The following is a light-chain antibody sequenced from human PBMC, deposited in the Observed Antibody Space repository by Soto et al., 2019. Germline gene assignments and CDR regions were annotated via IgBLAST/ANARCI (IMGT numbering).Light chain of an antibody. Sequence: QSALTQPASVSGSPGQSITISCTGTSSDVGAYNYVSWYQQHPGKAPKLTIYDVSNRPSGVSNRFSGSKSGNTASLTISGLQAEDEADYYCSSYSSSSTLEVFGGGTKLTVL. J-gene: IGLJ2*01. CDR2: DVS. CDR3: SSYSSSSTLEV. V-gene: IGLV2-14*01. CDR1: SSDVGAYNY.